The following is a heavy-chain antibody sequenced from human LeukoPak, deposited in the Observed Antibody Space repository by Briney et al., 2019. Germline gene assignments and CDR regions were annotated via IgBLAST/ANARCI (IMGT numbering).Heavy chain of an antibody. Sequence: GRSLRLSCAASGFTFSDYYMNWIRQAPGKGLGWVSYIHSSSAYTNYADSVKGRFTISRDNAKSSLYLQMNSLRAEDTAVYYCARPYDTRGYFPDYWGQGTLVTVSS. CDR1: GFTFSDYY. J-gene: IGHJ4*02. D-gene: IGHD3-22*01. CDR2: IHSSSAYT. CDR3: ARPYDTRGYFPDY. V-gene: IGHV3-11*06.